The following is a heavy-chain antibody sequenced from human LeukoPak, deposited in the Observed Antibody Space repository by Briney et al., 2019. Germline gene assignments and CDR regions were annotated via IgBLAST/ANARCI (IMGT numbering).Heavy chain of an antibody. J-gene: IGHJ4*02. D-gene: IGHD6-19*01. V-gene: IGHV3-43*02. CDR2: ISGDGGST. Sequence: GGSLRLSCAASGFTFSTNAIHWVRQAPGKGLEWVSLISGDGGSTFYADSVRGRFTISRDNTRKSLSLQMSSLRSEDTALYYCARESETSGWYDYWGQGTLVTVSS. CDR1: GFTFSTNA. CDR3: ARESETSGWYDY.